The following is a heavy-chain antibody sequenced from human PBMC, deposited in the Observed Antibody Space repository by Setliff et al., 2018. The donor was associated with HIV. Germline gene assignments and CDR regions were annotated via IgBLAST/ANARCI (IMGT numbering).Heavy chain of an antibody. D-gene: IGHD3-9*01. J-gene: IGHJ4*02. CDR3: ARDLSISNPYYDILTGPGVH. Sequence: RASVKVSCKASGYTFTSYHMYWVRQAPGQGLEWMGSINPSGGSTSYAQKFQGRVTMTRDTSTSTVYMELSSLRSEDTAVYYCARDLSISNPYYDILTGPGVHWGQGTLVTVSS. CDR2: INPSGGST. CDR1: GYTFTSYH. V-gene: IGHV1-46*01.